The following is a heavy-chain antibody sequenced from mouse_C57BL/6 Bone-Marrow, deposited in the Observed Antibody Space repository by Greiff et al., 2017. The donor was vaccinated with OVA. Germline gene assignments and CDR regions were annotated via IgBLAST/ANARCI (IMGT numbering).Heavy chain of an antibody. Sequence: ESGPGLVKPSQSLSLTCFVTGYSITSGYYWNWIRQFPGNKLEWMGYISYDGSNNYNPSLKNRISITRDTSKNQFFLKLNSVTTEDTATYYCARALGGCADWGQGTLVTVSA. V-gene: IGHV3-6*01. J-gene: IGHJ3*01. CDR2: ISYDGSN. CDR3: ARALGGCAD. CDR1: GYSITSGYY. D-gene: IGHD1-2*01.